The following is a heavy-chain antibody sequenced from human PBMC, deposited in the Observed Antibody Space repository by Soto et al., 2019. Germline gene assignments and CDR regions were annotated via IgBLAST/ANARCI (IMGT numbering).Heavy chain of an antibody. CDR1: GGSITSVDHY. CDR2: IFYSGNT. J-gene: IGHJ2*01. CDR3: ARGQLGGYFDL. V-gene: IGHV4-30-4*01. D-gene: IGHD7-27*01. Sequence: SETLSLTCTVSGGSITSVDHYWGWVRQSPGKALEWIGHIFYSGNTYYNPSLESRVTMSVDTSKNQFSLKLSFVTAADSAVYYCARGQLGGYFDLWGRGTLVTVSS.